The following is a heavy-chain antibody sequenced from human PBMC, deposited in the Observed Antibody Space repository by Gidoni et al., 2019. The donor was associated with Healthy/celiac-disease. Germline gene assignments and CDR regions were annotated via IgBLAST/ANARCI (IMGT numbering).Heavy chain of an antibody. CDR2: IRGSGGST. J-gene: IGHJ3*02. V-gene: IGHV3-23*01. CDR1: GFTFSSYA. CDR3: AKTIEGYCTNGVCYTWVNAFDI. D-gene: IGHD2-8*01. Sequence: EVQLLESGGGLVQPGGSLRLSCAASGFTFSSYAMSWVRQAPGKGLAWVSAIRGSGGSTYYADYVKGRFTSSRDNSKNTLYLQMNSLRAEDTAVYYCAKTIEGYCTNGVCYTWVNAFDIWGQGTMVTVSS.